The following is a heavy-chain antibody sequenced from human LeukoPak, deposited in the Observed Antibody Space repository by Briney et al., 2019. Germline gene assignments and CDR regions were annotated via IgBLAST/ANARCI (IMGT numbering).Heavy chain of an antibody. CDR2: VSGSGSII. V-gene: IGHV3-48*03. CDR3: ARDKGTSYLSSFDY. D-gene: IGHD6-6*01. Sequence: GGSLRLSCSVSGFTFSSYEMNWVRQAPGKGLEWVSYVSGSGSIIYYADSVKGRFTISRDNSKNTLYLQMNSLRAADTAVYYCARDKGTSYLSSFDYWGQGTLVTVSS. J-gene: IGHJ4*02. CDR1: GFTFSSYE.